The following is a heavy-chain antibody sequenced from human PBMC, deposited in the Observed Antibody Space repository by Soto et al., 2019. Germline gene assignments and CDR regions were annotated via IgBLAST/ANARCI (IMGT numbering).Heavy chain of an antibody. CDR2: ISDGGDLT. CDR1: GFAFSSHP. D-gene: IGHD3-10*01. CDR3: ARRVIGSSRAFGI. J-gene: IGHJ3*02. V-gene: IGHV3-23*01. Sequence: GGSLRLSCAASGFAFSSHPMSWVRQAPEKGLEWVAGISDGGDLTYNADSVRGRFTISRDNSRNTLYLQMNSLRAEDTAVYYCARRVIGSSRAFGIWGQGTMVTVSS.